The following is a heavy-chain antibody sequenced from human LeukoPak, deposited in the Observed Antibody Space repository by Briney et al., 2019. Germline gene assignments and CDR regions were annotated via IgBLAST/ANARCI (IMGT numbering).Heavy chain of an antibody. D-gene: IGHD2-2*02. J-gene: IGHJ4*02. CDR1: GFTFSSAW. CDR3: AKDARSCTSSACYTVTTYYFDS. Sequence: QSGRSLRLSCAASGFTFSSAWMSWVRQAPGKGLEWVSTISGNGATTYYADSVKGRFTISKDNSKNTLFLQMNGLTAEDTAVYYCAKDARSCTSSACYTVTTYYFDSWGQGTLVTVSS. CDR2: ISGNGATT. V-gene: IGHV3-23*01.